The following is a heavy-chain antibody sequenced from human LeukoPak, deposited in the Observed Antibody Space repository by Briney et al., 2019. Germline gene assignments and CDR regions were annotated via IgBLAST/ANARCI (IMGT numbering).Heavy chain of an antibody. CDR1: GGSFSGYY. CDR2: INHSGST. D-gene: IGHD3-10*01. V-gene: IGHV4-34*01. Sequence: SGTLSLTCAVYGGSFSGYYWSWIRQPPGKGLEWIGEINHSGSTNYNPSLKSRVTISVDTSKNQFSLKLSSVTAADTAVYYCASSGAWYYYYGMDVWGQGTTVTVSS. J-gene: IGHJ6*02. CDR3: ASSGAWYYYYGMDV.